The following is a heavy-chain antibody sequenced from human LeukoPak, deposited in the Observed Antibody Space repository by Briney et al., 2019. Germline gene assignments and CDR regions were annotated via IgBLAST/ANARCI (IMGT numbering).Heavy chain of an antibody. V-gene: IGHV3-23*01. CDR2: ISGSGGST. Sequence: GGSLRLSCAASGFTFSSYAMSWVRQAPGKGLEGVSAISGSGGSTYYADSVKGRFTISRDNSKNTLYLQMNSLRAEDTAVYYCAKDPNYYGSGSYFDYWGQGTLVTVSS. J-gene: IGHJ4*02. CDR1: GFTFSSYA. CDR3: AKDPNYYGSGSYFDY. D-gene: IGHD3-10*01.